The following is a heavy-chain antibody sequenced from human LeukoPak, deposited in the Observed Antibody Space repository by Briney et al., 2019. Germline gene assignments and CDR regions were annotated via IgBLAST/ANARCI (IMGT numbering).Heavy chain of an antibody. V-gene: IGHV3-30-3*01. CDR1: GFTFSSYA. D-gene: IGHD1-26*01. CDR2: ISYDGSNK. CDR3: ARASPTGSSPFDY. J-gene: IGHJ4*02. Sequence: GGSVRLSCAASGFTFSSYAMHCVRQAPGKGLEWVAVISYDGSNKYYADSVKGRFTISRDNSKNTLYLQMNSLRAEDTAVYYCARASPTGSSPFDYWGQGTLVTVSS.